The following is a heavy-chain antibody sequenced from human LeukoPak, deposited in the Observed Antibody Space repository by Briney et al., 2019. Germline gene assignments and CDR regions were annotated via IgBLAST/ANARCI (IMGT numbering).Heavy chain of an antibody. D-gene: IGHD3-3*01. J-gene: IGHJ6*02. CDR2: IYSGGST. CDR1: GFTFSSYA. CDR3: AREKYYDFWSGSLPYGMDV. V-gene: IGHV3-53*01. Sequence: GGSLRLSCAASGFTFSSYAMSWVRQAPGKGLEWVSVIYSGGSTYYADSVKGRFTISRDNSKNTLYLQMNSLRAEDTAVYYCAREKYYDFWSGSLPYGMDVWGQGTTVTVSS.